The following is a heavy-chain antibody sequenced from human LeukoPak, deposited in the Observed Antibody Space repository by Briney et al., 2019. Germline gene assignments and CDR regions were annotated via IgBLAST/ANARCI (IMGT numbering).Heavy chain of an antibody. V-gene: IGHV1-69*01. D-gene: IGHD2-2*02. J-gene: IGHJ6*02. CDR3: AMDIVVVPAAIRGVDYYYYGMDV. CDR2: IIPIFGTA. CDR1: GGTFSSYA. Sequence: ASVKVSCKASGGTFSSYAISWVRQAPGQELEWMGGIIPIFGTANYAQKFQGRVTITADESTSTAYMELSSLRSEDTAVYYCAMDIVVVPAAIRGVDYYYYGMDVWGQGTTVTVSS.